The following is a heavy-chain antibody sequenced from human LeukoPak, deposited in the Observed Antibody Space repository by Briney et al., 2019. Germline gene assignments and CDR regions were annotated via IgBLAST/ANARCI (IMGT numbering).Heavy chain of an antibody. CDR1: GFTFSSYG. V-gene: IGHV3-33*01. CDR2: IWYDGSNK. D-gene: IGHD3-22*01. J-gene: IGHJ5*02. CDR3: ALEGYDSSGYEYNWFDP. Sequence: PGGSLRLSCAASGFTFSSYGMHWVRQAPGKGLEWVAVIWYDGSNKYYADSVKGRFTISRDNSKNTLYLQMNSLRAEDTAVYYCALEGYDSSGYEYNWFDPWGQGTLVTVSS.